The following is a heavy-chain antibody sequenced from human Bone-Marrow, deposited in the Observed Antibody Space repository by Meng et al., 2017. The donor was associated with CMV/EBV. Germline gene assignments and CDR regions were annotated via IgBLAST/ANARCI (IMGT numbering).Heavy chain of an antibody. CDR2: ISPQSSYM. J-gene: IGHJ4*02. CDR3: ARVFYGSGSYYPGD. Sequence: GESLKISCAASGFTFSSFTMNWVRQAPGKGLEWVSSISPQSSYMYYADSVKGRFTISRDNGMNSLYLQMNSLRGEDTAVYYCARVFYGSGSYYPGDWGQGNLVTVSS. D-gene: IGHD3-10*01. V-gene: IGHV3-21*01. CDR1: GFTFSSFT.